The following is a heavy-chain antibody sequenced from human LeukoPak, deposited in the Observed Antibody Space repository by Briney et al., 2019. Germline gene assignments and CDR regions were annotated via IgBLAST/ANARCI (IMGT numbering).Heavy chain of an antibody. Sequence: PSETLSLTCAVYGGSFSGYYWNWIRQPPGKGLEWIGEINPSGSTNYNPSLKSRVTISVDTSKNQFSLKLSSVTAADTAVYYCARRGGPAPYWGQGTLVTVSS. CDR2: INPSGST. CDR3: ARRGGPAPY. J-gene: IGHJ4*02. V-gene: IGHV4-34*01. D-gene: IGHD2-2*01. CDR1: GGSFSGYY.